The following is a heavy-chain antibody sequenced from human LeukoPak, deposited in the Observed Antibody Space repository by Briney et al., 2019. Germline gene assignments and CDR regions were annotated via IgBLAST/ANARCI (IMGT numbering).Heavy chain of an antibody. D-gene: IGHD1-1*01. CDR1: RFTFSSYS. CDR3: ARPVPSRLGWFDP. Sequence: GGSLRLSCAASRFTFSSYSMNWVRQAPGKGLEWVSSISSSGSYIYYADSVKGRFTISRDNAKNSLYLQMNSLRAEDTAVYYCARPVPSRLGWFDPWGQGTLVTVSS. V-gene: IGHV3-21*01. J-gene: IGHJ5*02. CDR2: ISSSGSYI.